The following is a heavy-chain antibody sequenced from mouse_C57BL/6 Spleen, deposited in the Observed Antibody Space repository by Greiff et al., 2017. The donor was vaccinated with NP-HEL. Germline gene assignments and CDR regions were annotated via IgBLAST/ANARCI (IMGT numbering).Heavy chain of an antibody. CDR1: GFTFSSYA. J-gene: IGHJ2*01. Sequence: EVQVVESGGGLVKPGGSLKLSCAASGFTFSSYAMSWVRQTPEKRLEWVATISDGGSYTYYPDNVKGRFTSSRDNAKNNLYRQMSHLKSEDTAMYYCARDDYGSSYPYYFDYWGQGTTLTVSS. D-gene: IGHD1-1*01. CDR3: ARDDYGSSYPYYFDY. V-gene: IGHV5-4*01. CDR2: ISDGGSYT.